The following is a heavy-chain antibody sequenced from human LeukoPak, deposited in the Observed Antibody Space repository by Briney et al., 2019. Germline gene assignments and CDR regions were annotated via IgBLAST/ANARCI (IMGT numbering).Heavy chain of an antibody. D-gene: IGHD2-2*03. Sequence: SETLSLTCTVSGDSVRSSNYYWGWIRQPPGKGLEWIGIIHYSGNTDHNPSLMSRVTISVDTSKNQFSLKVRSVTAADTAVYYCARHGYCSSTSCYPDYWGQGTLVTVSS. CDR2: IHYSGNT. V-gene: IGHV4-39*01. CDR3: ARHGYCSSTSCYPDY. CDR1: GDSVRSSNYY. J-gene: IGHJ4*02.